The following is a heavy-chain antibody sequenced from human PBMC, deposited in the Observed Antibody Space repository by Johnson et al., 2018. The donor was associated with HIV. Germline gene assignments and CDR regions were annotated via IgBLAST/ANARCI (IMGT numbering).Heavy chain of an antibody. CDR1: GFTFSSYG. CDR2: ISYDGSNK. D-gene: IGHD2-21*02. Sequence: QVQLVESGGVVVQPGGSLRLSSAASGFTFSSYGMPWVRQAPGQGLEWVAVISYDGSNKYYADSVTGRFPISSYNSKNTLYLQMNSLRAEDTAVYYCARSVVVTAQSGIYAFDIWGQGTMVTVSS. CDR3: ARSVVVTAQSGIYAFDI. V-gene: IGHV3-30*19. J-gene: IGHJ3*02.